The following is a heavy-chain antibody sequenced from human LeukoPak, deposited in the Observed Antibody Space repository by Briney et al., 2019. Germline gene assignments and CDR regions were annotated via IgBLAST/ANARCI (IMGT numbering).Heavy chain of an antibody. Sequence: GRSLRLSCAASGFTFDDYAMHWVRQAPGKGLEWVSGISWNSGSIGYADSVKGRFTISRDNAKNSLYLQMNSLRTEDTAIYYCARAFSPYALSDYWGQGTLVTVSS. CDR1: GFTFDDYA. CDR2: ISWNSGSI. V-gene: IGHV3-9*01. CDR3: ARAFSPYALSDY. J-gene: IGHJ4*02. D-gene: IGHD3-3*02.